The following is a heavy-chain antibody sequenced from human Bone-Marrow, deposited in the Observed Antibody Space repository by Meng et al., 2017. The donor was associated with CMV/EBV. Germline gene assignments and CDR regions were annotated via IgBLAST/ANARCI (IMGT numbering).Heavy chain of an antibody. CDR1: GFTFSSYA. CDR2: ISGAGT. V-gene: IGHV3-23*01. CDR3: AKEVFYYRD. Sequence: GGSLRLSCAASGFTFSSYAMTWVRQAPGKGLEWVSGISGAGTNYADSVKGRFTISRDNSKNTLFLQMNSLRAEDTAVYYCAKEVFYYRDWGQGTLVTVSS. J-gene: IGHJ4*02. D-gene: IGHD3-10*01.